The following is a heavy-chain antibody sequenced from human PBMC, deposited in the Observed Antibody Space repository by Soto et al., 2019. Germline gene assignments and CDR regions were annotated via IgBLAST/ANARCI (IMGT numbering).Heavy chain of an antibody. CDR3: ASIIRDGYNYDY. CDR2: IYHSGST. CDR1: GGSISSSNW. D-gene: IGHD5-12*01. Sequence: SETLSLTCAVSGGSISSSNWWSWVRHPPGKGLEWIGEIYHSGSTNYNPSLKSRVTISVDKSKNQFSLKLSSVTAADTAVYYCASIIRDGYNYDYWGQGTLVTVSS. V-gene: IGHV4-4*02. J-gene: IGHJ4*02.